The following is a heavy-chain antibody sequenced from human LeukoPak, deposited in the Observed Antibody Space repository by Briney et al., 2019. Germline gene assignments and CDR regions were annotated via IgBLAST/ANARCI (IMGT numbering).Heavy chain of an antibody. CDR1: GGSISSYY. V-gene: IGHV4-59*01. CDR3: ARTLILRYFDWLPYYYGMDV. D-gene: IGHD3-9*01. J-gene: IGHJ6*02. Sequence: TPSETLSLTCTVSGGSISSYYWSWIRQPPGKGLEWIGYIYYSGSTNYDPSLKSRVTISVDTSKNQFSLKLSSVTAAGTAVYYCARTLILRYFDWLPYYYGMDVWGQGTTVTVSS. CDR2: IYYSGST.